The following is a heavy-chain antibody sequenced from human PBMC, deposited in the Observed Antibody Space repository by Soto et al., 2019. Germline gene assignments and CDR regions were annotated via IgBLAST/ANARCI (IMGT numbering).Heavy chain of an antibody. V-gene: IGHV3-48*02. Sequence: AGSPGLGSAACGVRLRTYNIDLVRQAPGKGPEWIAYISTTSFTIYYAASVQGRFTISRDNDGNSLYLEMNSLRDEDMAVYYCARARCYEGTCCSASDSWRQGSLVTVSS. J-gene: IGHJ5*01. CDR1: GVRLRTYN. CDR2: ISTTSFTI. CDR3: ARARCYEGTCCSASDS. D-gene: IGHD3-16*01.